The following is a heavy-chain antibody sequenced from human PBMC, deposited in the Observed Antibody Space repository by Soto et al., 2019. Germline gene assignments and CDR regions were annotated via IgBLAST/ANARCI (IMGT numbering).Heavy chain of an antibody. Sequence: QVQLVQSGAEVKKPGASVKVSCKASGYTFTSYGISWVRQAPGQGLEWMGRISGYNGNSNYAQNLQGRVTMTTDISTSTAYMELMSLRTDDTAVYYCAREDIQDIVVVVVAPEGLGYWGQGTLVTVSS. CDR3: AREDIQDIVVVVVAPEGLGY. D-gene: IGHD2-15*01. CDR1: GYTFTSYG. V-gene: IGHV1-18*01. J-gene: IGHJ4*02. CDR2: ISGYNGNS.